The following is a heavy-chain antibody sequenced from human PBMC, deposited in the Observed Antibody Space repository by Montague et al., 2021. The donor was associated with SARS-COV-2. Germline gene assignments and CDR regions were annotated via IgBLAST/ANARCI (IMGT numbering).Heavy chain of an antibody. CDR1: GFTFSSYD. CDR3: ARGSAYYDILTRFYCFDY. D-gene: IGHD3-9*01. J-gene: IGHJ4*02. Sequence: SLRLSCAASGFTFSSYDMHWVRQATGKGLEWVSAIGTAGDTYYPGSVKGRFTISRENAKNSLYLQMNSLRAGDTAVYYCARGSAYYDILTRFYCFDYWGQGTLVTVSS. V-gene: IGHV3-13*01. CDR2: IGTAGDT.